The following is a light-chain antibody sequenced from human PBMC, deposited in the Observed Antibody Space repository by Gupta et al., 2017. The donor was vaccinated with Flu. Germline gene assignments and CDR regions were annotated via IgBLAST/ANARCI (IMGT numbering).Light chain of an antibody. Sequence: KVTISLSGSSSNIGNNYVSWYQQLPGTAPKLLMYENNKRPSGIPDRFSGSKSGTSATLGITGLQTGDEADYYCGTWDSSLSAGVFGGGTKLTVL. CDR2: ENN. CDR3: GTWDSSLSAGV. CDR1: SSNIGNNY. V-gene: IGLV1-51*02. J-gene: IGLJ2*01.